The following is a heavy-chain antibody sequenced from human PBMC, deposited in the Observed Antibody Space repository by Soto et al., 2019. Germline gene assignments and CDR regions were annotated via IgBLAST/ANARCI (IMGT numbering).Heavy chain of an antibody. CDR1: GFTFSSHA. CDR2: ISGTGAST. Sequence: GGSLRLSCAASGFTFSSHAMSWVRQAPGKGLEWVSAISGTGASTYYADSVKGRFTISRDNSKNTIYLEMNSLRGEDTAVYYCAKDRVVVVTSASDYWGQGTPVTVSS. V-gene: IGHV3-23*01. J-gene: IGHJ4*02. D-gene: IGHD2-15*01. CDR3: AKDRVVVVTSASDY.